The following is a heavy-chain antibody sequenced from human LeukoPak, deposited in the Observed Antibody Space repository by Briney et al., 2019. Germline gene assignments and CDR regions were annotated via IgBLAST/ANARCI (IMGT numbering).Heavy chain of an antibody. CDR1: GGSVSNGSYY. CDR3: ARHSSWYGTLHN. V-gene: IGHV4-39*01. CDR2: IYFPGTT. J-gene: IGHJ4*02. Sequence: SETLSLTCTVSGGSVSNGSYYWGWIRQPLGKGLEWIGSIYFPGTTYYNPSLKSRVAISIDTAKNQFSLKLTAVTAADTAVYYCARHSSWYGTLHNWGQGTLVTVSS. D-gene: IGHD6-13*01.